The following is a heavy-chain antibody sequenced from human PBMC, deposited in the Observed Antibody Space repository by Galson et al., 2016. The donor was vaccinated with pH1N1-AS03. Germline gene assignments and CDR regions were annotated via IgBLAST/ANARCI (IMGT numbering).Heavy chain of an antibody. CDR3: AKVGGVFDWNDYNYMDV. CDR2: ISSNSAST. CDR1: GFNFDKYT. J-gene: IGHJ6*03. D-gene: IGHD1-1*01. Sequence: SLRLSCAASGFNFDKYTMTWVRQAPGKGLEWISSISSNSASTYYADSLKGRFTVSRDNAKNSLYLQMGSLSAEDTAVYYCAKVGGVFDWNDYNYMDVWGTGTTVTVAS. V-gene: IGHV3-21*01.